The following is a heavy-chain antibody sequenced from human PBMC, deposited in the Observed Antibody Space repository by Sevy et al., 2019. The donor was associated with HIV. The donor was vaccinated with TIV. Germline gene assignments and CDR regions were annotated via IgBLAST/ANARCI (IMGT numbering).Heavy chain of an antibody. D-gene: IGHD6-19*01. J-gene: IGHJ4*02. CDR3: ARGWCNGWYYFDY. V-gene: IGHV1-69*13. CDR2: IIPILGTV. Sequence: ASVKVSCKASGGTFSSYGISWVRQAPGQGLEWMGGIIPILGTVNCAQTFQGRVTITADESTKTAYMELSSLRSEDTAMYYCARGWCNGWYYFDYWGQETLVTVSS. CDR1: GGTFSSYG.